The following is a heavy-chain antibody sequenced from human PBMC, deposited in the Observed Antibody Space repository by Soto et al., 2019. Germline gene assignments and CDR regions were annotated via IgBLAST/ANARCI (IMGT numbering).Heavy chain of an antibody. V-gene: IGHV3-23*01. CDR2: INNKGET. CDR3: AKDPPDP. Sequence: EVQLLESGGGLVQAGGSLRLSCAGSGFTFSASAMTWVRQAPGKGLEYVSGINNKGETYYADSAKGRFTISRDNAKNTVYLQMHNLRADDTAVYFCAKDPPDPWGQGTLVTVSS. J-gene: IGHJ5*02. CDR1: GFTFSASA.